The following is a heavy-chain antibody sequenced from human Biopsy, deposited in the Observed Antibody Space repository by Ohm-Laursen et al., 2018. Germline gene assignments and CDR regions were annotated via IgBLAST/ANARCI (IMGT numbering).Heavy chain of an antibody. J-gene: IGHJ4*02. D-gene: IGHD3-3*01. Sequence: SLRLSCAASGFTFDDHVMHWVRQAPGKGLEWVSGISWNGGSEGYADSVKGRFTISRDNAKNSLFLQMNSLTTEDTALYYCVRGYSSSWSGYLDHWGQGTLVTVSS. CDR1: GFTFDDHV. V-gene: IGHV3-9*01. CDR3: VRGYSSSWSGYLDH. CDR2: ISWNGGSE.